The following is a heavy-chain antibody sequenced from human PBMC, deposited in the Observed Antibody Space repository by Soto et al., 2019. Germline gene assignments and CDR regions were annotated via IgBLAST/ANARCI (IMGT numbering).Heavy chain of an antibody. CDR1: GIIFSDYS. J-gene: IGHJ4*02. CDR2: ISGSGGST. CDR3: AIGVGDTWDNGYVYDC. Sequence: EVQLLESGGGSVQPGGSLRLSCAASGIIFSDYSMSWVRQAPGKRLEWVSGISGSGGSTYYADSVRGRFTVSRDNSKRTLYLQMISLRAEETAVYYGAIGVGDTWDNGYVYDCWGPGNGVSVSS. D-gene: IGHD5-18*01. V-gene: IGHV3-23*01.